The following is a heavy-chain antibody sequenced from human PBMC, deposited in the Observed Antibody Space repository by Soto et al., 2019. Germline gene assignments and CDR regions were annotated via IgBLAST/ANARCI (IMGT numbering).Heavy chain of an antibody. D-gene: IGHD1-1*01. V-gene: IGHV1-18*03. Sequence: QVQLVQSGPEVKKPGASVRVACKASGYSLRNYAFAWVRQAPGQGLEWMAWLSGYDGDTQYAPKFQGRISLTTDAFESRAHTDLRALRFDDMAVYYCARVDSPSPTRGWFDAWGQGTLVTVSS. J-gene: IGHJ5*02. CDR3: ARVDSPSPTRGWFDA. CDR2: LSGYDGDT. CDR1: GYSLRNYA.